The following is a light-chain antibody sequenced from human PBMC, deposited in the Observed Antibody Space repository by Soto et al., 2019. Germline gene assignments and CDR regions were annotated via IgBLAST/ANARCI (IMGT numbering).Light chain of an antibody. CDR3: RSYTSSSTL. Sequence: QSALTQPASGSGSPGQAITSSCTGTSSDGGGYNYVSWYQQHPGKAPNPMIYAVTDRPSGVSSRFSGSKSGTTASLTLSGLQAEDEADYYCRSYTSSSTLFGTGTQVTAL. V-gene: IGLV2-14*01. CDR2: AVT. J-gene: IGLJ1*01. CDR1: SSDGGGYNY.